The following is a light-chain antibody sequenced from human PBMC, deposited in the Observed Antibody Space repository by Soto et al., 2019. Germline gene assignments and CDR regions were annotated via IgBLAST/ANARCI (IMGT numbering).Light chain of an antibody. CDR3: QKYGSSPGT. Sequence: EIVLTQSPGTLSLSPGERATLSCRASQSVSSSYLAWYQQKPGQAPRLLIYGASIRSTGIPDRFSGSGSGTDFTLTISRLETEDVAVYYCQKYGSSPGTFGQGNKVEIK. CDR1: QSVSSSY. V-gene: IGKV3-20*01. CDR2: GAS. J-gene: IGKJ1*01.